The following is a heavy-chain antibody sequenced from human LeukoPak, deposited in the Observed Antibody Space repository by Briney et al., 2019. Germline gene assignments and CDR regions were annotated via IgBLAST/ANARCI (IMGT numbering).Heavy chain of an antibody. CDR3: ARHWV. D-gene: IGHD3-16*01. CDR2: ISRSGERT. CDR1: GFTFSDFD. V-gene: IGHV3-23*01. J-gene: IGHJ4*02. Sequence: GGSLRLSCATSGFTFSDFDMSWVRQAPGKGLEWVSAISRSGERTYYADSVKGRFTISRDNSKNTLYLQMNSLRAEDAAVYYCARHWVWGQGTLVTVSS.